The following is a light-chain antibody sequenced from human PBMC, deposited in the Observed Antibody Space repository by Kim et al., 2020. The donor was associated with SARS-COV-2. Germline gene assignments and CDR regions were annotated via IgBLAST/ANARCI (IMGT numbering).Light chain of an antibody. CDR3: GAWDDKLSGSWV. J-gene: IGLJ3*02. V-gene: IGLV1-44*01. CDR2: RNN. CDR1: DSNVGSNT. Sequence: RGTTAGSGRDSNVGSNTVNWYQQVPGTAPKLLIYRNNERPAGVPDRFSGSKSGTSASLVISGLQSEDEADYYGGAWDDKLSGSWVFGGGTQLTVL.